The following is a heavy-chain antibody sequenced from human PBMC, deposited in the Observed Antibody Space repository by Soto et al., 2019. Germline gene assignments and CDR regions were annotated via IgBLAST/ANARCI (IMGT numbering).Heavy chain of an antibody. Sequence: PSETLSLTCTVSGGSVSSGSYCWSWIRQPPGKGLEWTGYIYYSGSTNYNPSLKSRVTISVDTSKNQFSLKLSSVTAADTAVYYCARVWAGYCSSTSCYEGRWFDPWGQGTLVTVSS. J-gene: IGHJ5*02. CDR3: ARVWAGYCSSTSCYEGRWFDP. CDR1: GGSVSSGSYC. D-gene: IGHD2-2*01. V-gene: IGHV4-61*01. CDR2: IYYSGST.